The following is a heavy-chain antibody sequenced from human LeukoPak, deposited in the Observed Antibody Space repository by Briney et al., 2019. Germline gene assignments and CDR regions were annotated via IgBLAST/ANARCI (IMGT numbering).Heavy chain of an antibody. CDR1: GFIFDSYW. V-gene: IGHV3-7*01. CDR2: IKQDASEK. Sequence: SGGSLRLSCAASGFIFDSYWMSWVRQAPGKGLEWVANIKQDASEKQYVDSAKGRFTISRDNAKNSLYLEMISLRAEDTAVYYCARCEEGSVAFHIWGQGTMVSVSS. CDR3: ARCEEGSVAFHI. J-gene: IGHJ3*02.